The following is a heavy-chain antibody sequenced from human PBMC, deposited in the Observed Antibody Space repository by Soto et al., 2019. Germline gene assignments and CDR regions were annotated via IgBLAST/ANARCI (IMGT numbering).Heavy chain of an antibody. CDR2: INPGGGT. Sequence: QVQLQQWGAGLLKPSETLSLTCAVYGGSFSTDYWSWIRQPPGKGLGWIGEINPGGGTNYNPSLKSRVTISVATSKNQFSLKLSSVTAADTAVYYCARVLAARSTRDFDYWGQGTLVTVSS. V-gene: IGHV4-34*01. J-gene: IGHJ4*02. D-gene: IGHD6-6*01. CDR1: GGSFSTDY. CDR3: ARVLAARSTRDFDY.